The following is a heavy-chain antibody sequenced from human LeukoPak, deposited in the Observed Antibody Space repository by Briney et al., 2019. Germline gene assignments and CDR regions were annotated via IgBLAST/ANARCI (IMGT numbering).Heavy chain of an antibody. CDR3: ARENFDS. V-gene: IGHV3-30*14. J-gene: IGHJ5*01. Sequence: GGSLRLSCSASGFAFSNFAMHWVRQAPGKGLEWVAVVSYEGTIKYYSDSAKGRFTISRDNSANIISLQMNSLTTQDTATYYCARENFDSWGQGTLVVVS. CDR2: VSYEGTIK. CDR1: GFAFSNFA.